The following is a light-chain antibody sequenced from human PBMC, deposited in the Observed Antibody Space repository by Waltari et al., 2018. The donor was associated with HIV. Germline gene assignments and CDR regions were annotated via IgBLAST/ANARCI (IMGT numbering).Light chain of an antibody. V-gene: IGLV3-1*01. Sequence: SYELAQPPSLSVSPGQTANITCSGDKLGNKHVCWYQQKAGQPPMLVIFQDTKRPSGIPERFSGSNSGNTATLAISGTQLVDEADYYCQAWDGSNVVFGGGTKVTVL. CDR1: KLGNKH. CDR2: QDT. CDR3: QAWDGSNVV. J-gene: IGLJ2*01.